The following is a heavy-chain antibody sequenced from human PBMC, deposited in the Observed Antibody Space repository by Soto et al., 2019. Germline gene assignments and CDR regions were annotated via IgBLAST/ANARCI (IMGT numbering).Heavy chain of an antibody. Sequence: QLQLQESGPGLVKPSETLSLTCTVSGGSISSSSYYWGWFRQPPGKGLEWIGSIYYSGSTYYNPSLKSRVTISVDTSKNQFSLKLSSVTAADTAVYYCARGEDSSGWPVQFDYWGQGTLVTVSS. V-gene: IGHV4-39*01. CDR3: ARGEDSSGWPVQFDY. CDR1: GGSISSSSYY. D-gene: IGHD6-19*01. J-gene: IGHJ4*02. CDR2: IYYSGST.